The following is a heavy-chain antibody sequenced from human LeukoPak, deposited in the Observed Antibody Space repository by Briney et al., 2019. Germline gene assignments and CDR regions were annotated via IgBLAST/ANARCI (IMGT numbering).Heavy chain of an antibody. CDR2: TYYRSKWYN. Sequence: SQTLSLTCAISGDSVSSNSAAWNWIRQSPSRGLEWLGRTYYRSKWYNDYAVSVKSRITINPDTSKNQFSLQLNSVTPEDTAVYYCARDRRYSYGYGTNYYYYYMDVWGKGTTVTVSS. J-gene: IGHJ6*03. CDR3: ARDRRYSYGYGTNYYYYYMDV. V-gene: IGHV6-1*01. CDR1: GDSVSSNSAA. D-gene: IGHD5-18*01.